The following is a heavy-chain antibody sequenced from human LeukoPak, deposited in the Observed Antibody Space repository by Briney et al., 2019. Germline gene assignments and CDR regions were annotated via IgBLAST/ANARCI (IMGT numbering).Heavy chain of an antibody. CDR1: GASVTSGGFY. J-gene: IGHJ5*02. V-gene: IGHV4-39*01. D-gene: IGHD3-10*01. CDR2: IYYTGST. CDR3: ARHSGSGSLSRPFDP. Sequence: PSETLSLTCSVSGASVTSGGFYWGWLRQSPGKGLEWIATIYYTGSTYYDPSLKSRVTISIDTSKNQFSLNVRSVSAADTAVYYCARHSGSGSLSRPFDPWGQGTLVTV.